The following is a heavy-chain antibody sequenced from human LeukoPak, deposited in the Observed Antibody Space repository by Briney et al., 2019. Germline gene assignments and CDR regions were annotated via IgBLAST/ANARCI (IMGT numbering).Heavy chain of an antibody. CDR1: GGSTSSSSYY. CDR3: ARLVADTAMAYYFDY. J-gene: IGHJ4*02. Sequence: KPSKTLSLTCTGSGGSTSSSSYYWGWIRQPPGKGLEWIGSIYYSGSTYYNPSLKSRVTISVDTSKNQFSLKLSSVTAADTAVYYCARLVADTAMAYYFDYWGQGTLVTVSS. CDR2: IYYSGST. D-gene: IGHD5-18*01. V-gene: IGHV4-39*01.